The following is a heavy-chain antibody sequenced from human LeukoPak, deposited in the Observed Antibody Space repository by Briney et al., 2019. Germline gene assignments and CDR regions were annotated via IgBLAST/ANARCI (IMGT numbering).Heavy chain of an antibody. Sequence: ASVKVSCKASGYTFSGYYMHWVRQAPGQGLEWMGWINPNSGGTNYAQKFQGRVTMTRDTSISTAYMELSRLRSDDTAVYYCARDRSSYGDTECWGQGTPVTVSS. CDR3: ARDRSSYGDTEC. D-gene: IGHD4-17*01. CDR2: INPNSGGT. CDR1: GYTFSGYY. V-gene: IGHV1-2*02. J-gene: IGHJ4*02.